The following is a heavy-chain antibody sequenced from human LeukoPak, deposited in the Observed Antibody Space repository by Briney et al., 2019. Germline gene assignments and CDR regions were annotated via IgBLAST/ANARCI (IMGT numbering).Heavy chain of an antibody. J-gene: IGHJ4*02. CDR1: GIIFSDHY. V-gene: IGHV3-11*01. CDR2: IDKSGTNI. D-gene: IGHD2/OR15-2a*01. Sequence: GGSLRLSCAASGIIFSDHYMGWIRQAPGKGLEWVSYIDKSGTNIDYADSVKGRFTVSRDNTRNSLFLQMNSLSAGDTAVYFCAREERRLYGNPDHWGQGTLVTVSS. CDR3: AREERRLYGNPDH.